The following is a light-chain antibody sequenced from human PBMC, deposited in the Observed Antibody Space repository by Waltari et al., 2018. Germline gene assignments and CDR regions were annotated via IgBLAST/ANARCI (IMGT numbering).Light chain of an antibody. J-gene: IGKJ2*03. Sequence: DIQMTQSPSTLSASVGDRVTITCRASQSVSTWLAWYQQKPGKAPKLLLSKASILESGVRSRFSGSGSGTEFTLTINSLQPDDFATYYCQQYNSNSPYSCGQGTKL. CDR3: QQYNSNSPYS. V-gene: IGKV1-5*03. CDR1: QSVSTW. CDR2: KAS.